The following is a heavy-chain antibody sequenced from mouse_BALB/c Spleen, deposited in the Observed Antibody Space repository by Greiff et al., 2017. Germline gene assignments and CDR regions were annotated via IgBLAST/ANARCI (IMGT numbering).Heavy chain of an antibody. CDR3: ARGGVYAPYYAMDY. D-gene: IGHD1-1*01. V-gene: IGHV1-31*01. CDR2: INPYNGAT. J-gene: IGHJ4*01. Sequence: VQLQQSGPELVKPGASVKISCKASGYSFTGYYMHWVKQSHVKSLEWIGRINPYNGATSYNQNFKDKASLTVDKSSSTAYMELHSLTSEDSAVYYCARGGVYAPYYAMDYWGQGTSVTVSS. CDR1: GYSFTGYY.